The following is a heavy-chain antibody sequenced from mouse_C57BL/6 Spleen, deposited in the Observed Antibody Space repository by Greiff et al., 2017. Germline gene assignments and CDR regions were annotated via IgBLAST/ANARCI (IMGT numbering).Heavy chain of an antibody. D-gene: IGHD1-1*01. J-gene: IGHJ2*01. CDR1: GFTFSDYY. Sequence: EVMLVESGGGLVQPGGSLKLSCAASGFTFSDYYMYWVRQTPEKRLEWVAYISNGGGSTYYPDTVKGRFTISRDNAKNTLYLQMSRLKSEDTAMYYCARHDGSSYEGGFDYWGQGTTLTVSS. V-gene: IGHV5-12*01. CDR3: ARHDGSSYEGGFDY. CDR2: ISNGGGST.